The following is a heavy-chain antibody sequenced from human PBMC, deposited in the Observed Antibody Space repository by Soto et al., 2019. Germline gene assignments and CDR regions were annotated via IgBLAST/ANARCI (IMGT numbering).Heavy chain of an antibody. CDR3: ARDYCSGGSCYQNPMDV. CDR2: INSDGSST. V-gene: IGHV3-74*01. D-gene: IGHD2-15*01. J-gene: IGHJ6*03. CDR1: GFTFSSYG. Sequence: PGGSLRLSCAASGFTFSSYGMHWVRQAPGKGLVWVSRINSDGSSTSYADSVKGRFTISRDNAKNTLYLQMNSLRAEDTAVYYCARDYCSGGSCYQNPMDVWGKGTTVTVSS.